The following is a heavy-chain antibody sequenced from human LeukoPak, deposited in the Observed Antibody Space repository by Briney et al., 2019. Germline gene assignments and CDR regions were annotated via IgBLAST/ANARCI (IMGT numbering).Heavy chain of an antibody. D-gene: IGHD5-18*01. Sequence: PSETLSLTCTVSGGSISSYYWSWIRQPPGKGLEWIGYIYHSGSTNYNPSLKSRVTISVDTSKNQFSLKLSSVTAADTAVYYCARGYSYGLPFDYWGQGTLVTVSS. CDR3: ARGYSYGLPFDY. CDR2: IYHSGST. J-gene: IGHJ4*02. CDR1: GGSISSYY. V-gene: IGHV4-59*01.